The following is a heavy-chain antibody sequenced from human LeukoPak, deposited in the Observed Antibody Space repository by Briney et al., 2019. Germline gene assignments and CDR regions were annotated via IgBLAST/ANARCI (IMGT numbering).Heavy chain of an antibody. D-gene: IGHD4/OR15-4a*01. CDR1: GGSFSDYY. CDR3: AKTDYTNYFDY. V-gene: IGHV4-34*01. J-gene: IGHJ4*02. CDR2: INHSGST. Sequence: SETLSLTCAVYGGSFSDYYWSWIRQPPEKGLEWIGEINHSGSTNYNPSLKSRVTISVDTSKNQFSLKLSSVTAADTAVYYCAKTDYTNYFDYWGQGTLVTVSS.